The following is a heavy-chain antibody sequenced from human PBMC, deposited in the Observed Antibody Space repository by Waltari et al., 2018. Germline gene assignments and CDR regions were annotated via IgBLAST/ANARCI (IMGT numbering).Heavy chain of an antibody. CDR2: IYHSGST. CDR1: GGSISSSNW. V-gene: IGHV4-4*02. D-gene: IGHD2-15*01. Sequence: QVQLQESGPGLVKPSGTLSLTCAVSGGSISSSNWWSWVRQPPGKGLEWIGEIYHSGSTNYNPSLTSRVTRSVDKSKNQFSLKLSSVTAADTAVYYCARLGGYCSGGSCFNWFDPWGQGTLVTVSS. J-gene: IGHJ5*02. CDR3: ARLGGYCSGGSCFNWFDP.